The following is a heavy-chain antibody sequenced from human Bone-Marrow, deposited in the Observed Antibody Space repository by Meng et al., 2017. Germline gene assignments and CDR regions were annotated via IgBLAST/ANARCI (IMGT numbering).Heavy chain of an antibody. D-gene: IGHD6-19*01. J-gene: IGHJ4*02. V-gene: IGHV1-18*01. CDR3: ARDRYSSGWYWVY. CDR1: GYTFTSYA. CDR2: ISAYNSNT. Sequence: ASVKVSCKASGYTFTSYAMHWVRQAPGQRLEWMGWISAYNSNTNYAQKLQGRVTMTTDTSTSTAYMELRSLRSDDTAVYYCARDRYSSGWYWVYWGQGTLVTVSS.